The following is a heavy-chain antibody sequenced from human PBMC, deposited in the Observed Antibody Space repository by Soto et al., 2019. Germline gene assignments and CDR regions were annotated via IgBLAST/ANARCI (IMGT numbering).Heavy chain of an antibody. Sequence: EVQLVESGGGLVKPGGSLRLSCAASGFTFSNAWMSWVRQAPGKGLEWVGRIKSKTDGGTTDYAAPVKGRFTISRDDSKNTLYLQINSLKTEDTAVYYCTTEELAAADYFDYWGQGTLVTVSS. J-gene: IGHJ4*02. D-gene: IGHD6-13*01. CDR1: GFTFSNAW. CDR2: IKSKTDGGTT. CDR3: TTEELAAADYFDY. V-gene: IGHV3-15*01.